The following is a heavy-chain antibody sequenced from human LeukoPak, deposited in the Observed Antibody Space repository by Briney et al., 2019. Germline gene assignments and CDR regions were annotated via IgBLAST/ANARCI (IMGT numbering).Heavy chain of an antibody. Sequence: SETLSLTCTVSGGSISSYYWSWIRQPPGKGLEWIGYIYYSGSTNYNPSLKSRVTISVDTYKNQFSLKLSSVTAADTAVYYCARGGWFGELFYYYYMDVWGKGTTVTISS. J-gene: IGHJ6*03. V-gene: IGHV4-59*01. CDR2: IYYSGST. CDR3: ARGGWFGELFYYYYMDV. D-gene: IGHD3-10*01. CDR1: GGSISSYY.